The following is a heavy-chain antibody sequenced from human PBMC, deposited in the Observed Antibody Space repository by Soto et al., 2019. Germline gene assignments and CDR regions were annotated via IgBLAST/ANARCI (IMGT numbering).Heavy chain of an antibody. D-gene: IGHD2-15*01. CDR1: GYTFTSYD. J-gene: IGHJ5*02. V-gene: IGHV1-18*01. Sequence: QVQLVQSGAEVKKPGASVKVSCKASGYTFTSYDISWVRQAPGQGLEWMGWISTYNGNTNYAQKHQGRVTMTTDTSTSTAYMELRSLRSDDTAVYYCARGFRVAATRWWFDPWGQGTLVTVSS. CDR2: ISTYNGNT. CDR3: ARGFRVAATRWWFDP.